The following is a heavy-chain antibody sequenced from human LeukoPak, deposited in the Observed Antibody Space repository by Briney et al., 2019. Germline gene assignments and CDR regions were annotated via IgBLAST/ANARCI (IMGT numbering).Heavy chain of an antibody. J-gene: IGHJ4*02. Sequence: GGSLRLSCAASGFTFSSYSMNWVRQAPGKGLEWVSYISSSSSTIYYADSVKGRFTISRDNAKNSLYLQMNSLRAEDTAVYYCAKCRSFVVVAVATGIDYWGQGTLVTVSS. CDR2: ISSSSSTI. CDR3: AKCRSFVVVAVATGIDY. CDR1: GFTFSSYS. D-gene: IGHD2-15*01. V-gene: IGHV3-48*04.